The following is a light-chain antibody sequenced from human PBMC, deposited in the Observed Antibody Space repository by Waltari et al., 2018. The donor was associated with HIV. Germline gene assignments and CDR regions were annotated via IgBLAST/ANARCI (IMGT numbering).Light chain of an antibody. J-gene: IGKJ2*01. Sequence: DIQMTQSPSTLSASAVDRVTITCRASQSISSWLAWYQQKPGKAPKFLIYTASSLEGGVPSRFSGSGSGTEFTLTISSLQPDDSATYYCQQYNSYPYTFGQGTKLEIK. CDR3: QQYNSYPYT. CDR1: QSISSW. CDR2: TAS. V-gene: IGKV1-5*03.